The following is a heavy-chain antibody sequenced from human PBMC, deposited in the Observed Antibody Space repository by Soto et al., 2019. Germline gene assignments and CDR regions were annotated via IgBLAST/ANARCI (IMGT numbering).Heavy chain of an antibody. CDR1: GFTFSNAW. CDR3: TTGEVVYYDILTGYYRVRENWFDP. V-gene: IGHV3-15*01. CDR2: IKSKTDGGTT. D-gene: IGHD3-9*01. Sequence: GGSLRLSCAASGFTFSNAWMSWVRQAPGKGLEWVGRIKSKTDGGTTDYAAPVKGRFTISRDDSKNTLYLQMNSLKTEDTAVYYCTTGEVVYYDILTGYYRVRENWFDPWGQGTLVTVSS. J-gene: IGHJ5*02.